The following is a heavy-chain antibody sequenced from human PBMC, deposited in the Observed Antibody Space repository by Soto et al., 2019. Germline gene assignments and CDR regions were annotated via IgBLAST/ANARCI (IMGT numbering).Heavy chain of an antibody. D-gene: IGHD3-22*01. J-gene: IGHJ5*02. CDR2: INPNSGGT. CDR1: GYTFNCYY. Sequence: GSSVKVSCKASGYTFNCYYIHWVLQAPGQGLEWMGWINPNSGGTNYAQKVQGGVTMTRDTSISTAYMELSRLRSDDTAVYYCASDPAGLRDSSGYFLGFDPWGQGTLVTVSS. CDR3: ASDPAGLRDSSGYFLGFDP. V-gene: IGHV1-2*02.